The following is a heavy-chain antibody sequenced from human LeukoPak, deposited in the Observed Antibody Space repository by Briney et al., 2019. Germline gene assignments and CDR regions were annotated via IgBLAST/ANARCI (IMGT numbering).Heavy chain of an antibody. J-gene: IGHJ4*02. V-gene: IGHV1-2*02. CDR1: GYIFTGYY. CDR2: INPNSGGT. D-gene: IGHD1-26*01. Sequence: ASVKVSCKASGYIFTGYYMHWVRQAPGQGLEWMGWINPNSGGTNFAQKFQGRVTMTRDTSSSTAYMELSGLRSDATAVYYCAREGVGASTTSFDYWGQGTLVTVSS. CDR3: AREGVGASTTSFDY.